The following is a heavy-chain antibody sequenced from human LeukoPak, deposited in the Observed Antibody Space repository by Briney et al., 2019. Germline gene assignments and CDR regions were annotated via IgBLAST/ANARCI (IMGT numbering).Heavy chain of an antibody. CDR2: IYSGGST. Sequence: GGSLRLSCAASGFTVSSNYMSWVRQAPGKGLEWVSVIYSGGSTYYDETVKGGLTISKNNSKKKPSFHMNSLSAGATAVFYCAEDLSGSDFYPDVFDRWGQRTKVTVSS. J-gene: IGHJ3*02. D-gene: IGHD1-26*01. CDR1: GFTVSSNY. V-gene: IGHV3-53*01. CDR3: AEDLSGSDFYPDVFDR.